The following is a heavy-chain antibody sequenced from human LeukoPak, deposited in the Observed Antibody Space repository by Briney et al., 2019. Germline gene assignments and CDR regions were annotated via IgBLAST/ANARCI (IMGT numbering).Heavy chain of an antibody. V-gene: IGHV4-61*02. Sequence: PSQTLSLTCTVSGGSISSGSYYWSWIRQPAGKGLEWIGRMYTSGSTNYNPSLKSRVTISVDTSKNQFSLKLSSVTAADTAVYYCARGGGYCSGGSYYSTFDYWGQGTLVTVSS. D-gene: IGHD2-15*01. CDR3: ARGGGYCSGGSYYSTFDY. CDR2: MYTSGST. J-gene: IGHJ4*02. CDR1: GGSISSGSYY.